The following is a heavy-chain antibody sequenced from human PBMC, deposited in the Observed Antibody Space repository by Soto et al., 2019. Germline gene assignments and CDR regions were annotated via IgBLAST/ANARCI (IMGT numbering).Heavy chain of an antibody. V-gene: IGHV3-64*01. D-gene: IGHD3-10*01. CDR3: ARDGPSYYYGSGRGYYYYMDV. J-gene: IGHJ6*03. CDR2: ISSNGGST. Sequence: GGSLRLSCAASGFTFSSYAMHWVRQAPGKGLEYVSAISSNGGSTYYANSVKGRFTISRDNSKNTLYLQMGSLRAEDMAVYYCARDGPSYYYGSGRGYYYYMDVWGKGTTVTVSS. CDR1: GFTFSSYA.